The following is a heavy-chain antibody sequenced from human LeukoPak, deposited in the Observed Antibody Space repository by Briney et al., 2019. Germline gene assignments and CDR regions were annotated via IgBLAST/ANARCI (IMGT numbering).Heavy chain of an antibody. CDR1: GFTFSSYA. D-gene: IGHD3-22*01. J-gene: IGHJ1*01. V-gene: IGHV3-30*04. Sequence: GGSLRLSCAASGFTFSSYAMPWVRQAPGKGLEWVAVISYDGSNKYYADSVKVRFTISRDNSKNTLYLQMNSLRAEDTAVYYCARDPSSGYYYPQHWGQGTLVTVSS. CDR3: ARDPSSGYYYPQH. CDR2: ISYDGSNK.